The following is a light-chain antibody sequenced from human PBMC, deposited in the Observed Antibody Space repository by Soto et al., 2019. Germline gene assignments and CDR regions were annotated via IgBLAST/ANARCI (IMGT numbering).Light chain of an antibody. CDR3: SSYSSSSTV. CDR2: EVS. J-gene: IGLJ1*01. CDR1: SSDVGAYNY. Sequence: QSALTQPASVSGSPGQSITISCTGTSSDVGAYNYVSWYQQYPGKAPKLMIYEVSNRPSGVSSRFSGSKSGDTASLTISGLQAEDEADYYCSSYSSSSTVFGTRTKLTVL. V-gene: IGLV2-14*01.